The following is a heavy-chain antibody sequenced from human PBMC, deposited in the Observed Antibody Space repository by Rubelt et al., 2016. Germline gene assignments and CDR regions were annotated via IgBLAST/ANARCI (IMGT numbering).Heavy chain of an antibody. CDR3: ARDLGLN. CDR2: ISSSSTYI. J-gene: IGHJ3*01. CDR1: RFTFSSYG. V-gene: IGHV3-21*01. Sequence: ASRFTFSSYGMHWVRQAPGKGLEWVSSISSSSTYIYYADSVKGRFTISRDNAKNSLYLQLNSLRTEDTAVYYCARDLGLNWGQGTMVTVSS.